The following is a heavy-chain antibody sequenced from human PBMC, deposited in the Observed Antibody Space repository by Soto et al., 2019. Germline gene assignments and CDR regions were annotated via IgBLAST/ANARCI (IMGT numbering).Heavy chain of an antibody. CDR2: INHSGST. V-gene: IGHV4-34*01. D-gene: IGHD5-18*01. CDR3: ARGVDTAIGRYYYGMDV. CDR1: GGSFSGYY. Sequence: SETLSLTCAVYGGSFSGYYWSWIRQPPGKGLEWIGEINHSGSTNYNPSLKSRVTISVDTSKNQFSLKLSSVTAADTAVYYCARGVDTAIGRYYYGMDVWGQGTTVTVSS. J-gene: IGHJ6*02.